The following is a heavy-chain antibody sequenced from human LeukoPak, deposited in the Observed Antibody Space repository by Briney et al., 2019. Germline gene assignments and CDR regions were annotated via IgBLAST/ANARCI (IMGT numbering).Heavy chain of an antibody. Sequence: SETLSLTCTVSGGSISSSSYYWGWIRQPPGKGLEWIGSIYYSGSTYYNPSLKSRVTISVDTSKNQFSLKLSSVTAADTAVYYCARDMSWSYYSDSNDAFDIWGQGTMVTVSS. V-gene: IGHV4-39*07. CDR1: GGSISSSSYY. CDR2: IYYSGST. J-gene: IGHJ3*02. D-gene: IGHD3-22*01. CDR3: ARDMSWSYYSDSNDAFDI.